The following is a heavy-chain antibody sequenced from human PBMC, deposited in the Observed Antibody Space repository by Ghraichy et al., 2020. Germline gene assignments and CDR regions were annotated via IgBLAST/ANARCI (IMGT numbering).Heavy chain of an antibody. J-gene: IGHJ6*03. Sequence: SETLSLTCAVYGGSFSGYYWSWIRQPPGKGLEWIGEINHSGSTNYNPSLKSRVTISVDTSKNQFSLKLSSVTAADTAVYYCAGLRFLEWLGTYYMDVWGKGTTVTVSS. CDR2: INHSGST. V-gene: IGHV4-34*01. D-gene: IGHD3-3*01. CDR3: AGLRFLEWLGTYYMDV. CDR1: GGSFSGYY.